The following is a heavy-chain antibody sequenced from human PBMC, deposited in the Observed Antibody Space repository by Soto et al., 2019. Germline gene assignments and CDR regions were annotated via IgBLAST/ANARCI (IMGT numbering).Heavy chain of an antibody. D-gene: IGHD6-6*01. CDR2: IKQDGSEK. J-gene: IGHJ4*01. CDR3: ANDRKYTSSSSDY. Sequence: GGSMRLSCAASGVTFSSYWMSWVRRDPGKGLEWVANIKQDGSEKYYVDSVKGRFTISRDNAKNSLYLQMNSLRAEDTFFFHSANDRKYTSSSSDYRPHGTLVPVSS. CDR1: GVTFSSYW. V-gene: IGHV3-7*01.